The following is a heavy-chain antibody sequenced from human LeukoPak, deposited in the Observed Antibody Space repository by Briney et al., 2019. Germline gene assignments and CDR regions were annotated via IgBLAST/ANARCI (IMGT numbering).Heavy chain of an antibody. CDR2: IYYDGST. CDR1: GGSISRSSYY. D-gene: IGHD3-22*01. CDR3: AKTKYYYDRSGYFFDF. Sequence: SETLSLTCTVSGGSISRSSYYWGWNRQPPGKGLEWIGSIYYDGSTYYNPSLKSRVTISVDTSKNQFSLKLSSVTAADTAVYYCAKTKYYYDRSGYFFDFWGQGTLVTVSS. V-gene: IGHV4-39*01. J-gene: IGHJ4*02.